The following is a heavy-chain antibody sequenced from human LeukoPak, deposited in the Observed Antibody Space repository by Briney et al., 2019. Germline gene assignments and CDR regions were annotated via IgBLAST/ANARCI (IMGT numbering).Heavy chain of an antibody. CDR3: ARHPGRRAFDI. V-gene: IGHV4-4*09. Sequence: SETLSLTCTVSGGSSSSYYWSWIRQPLGRGLEWIGYIYTSWSTNYKPSLKSRVTISVDTSKNQFSLKLSSVTAADTAVYYCARHPGRRAFDIWGQGTMVTVSS. J-gene: IGHJ3*02. D-gene: IGHD1-26*01. CDR2: IYTSWST. CDR1: GGSSSSYY.